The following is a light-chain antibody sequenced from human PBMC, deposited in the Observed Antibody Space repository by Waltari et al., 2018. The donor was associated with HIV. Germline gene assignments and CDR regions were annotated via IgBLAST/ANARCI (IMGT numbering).Light chain of an antibody. CDR3: QQSYSFPPT. CDR1: QSISIY. CDR2: AAS. J-gene: IGKJ4*01. Sequence: DIQMTQSPSSLSASVGDRVTIPCRASQSISIYLNWYQQKPGKAPKLLINAASSLQSGVPSRFSGSGSGTDFTLIISSLQPEDFATYYCQQSYSFPPTFGGGSKVEIK. V-gene: IGKV1-39*01.